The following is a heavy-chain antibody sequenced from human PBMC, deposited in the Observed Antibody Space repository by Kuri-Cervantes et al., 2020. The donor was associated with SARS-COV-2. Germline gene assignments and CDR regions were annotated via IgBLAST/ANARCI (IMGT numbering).Heavy chain of an antibody. J-gene: IGHJ4*02. Sequence: ETLSLTCAASGFTFSSYAMTWVRQAPGKGLEWVSGISGGGSTYYADPVKGRFTISRDNSKNTLYLQMNSLRAEDTAVYYCARDEGYSYALRYWGQGTLVTVSS. V-gene: IGHV3-23*01. D-gene: IGHD5-18*01. CDR1: GFTFSSYA. CDR3: ARDEGYSYALRY. CDR2: ISGGGST.